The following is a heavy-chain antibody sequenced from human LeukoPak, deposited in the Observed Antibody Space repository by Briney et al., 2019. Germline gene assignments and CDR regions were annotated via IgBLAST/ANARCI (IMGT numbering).Heavy chain of an antibody. CDR3: ARDRRYCSSTSCQQYYYYGMDV. CDR2: IYYSGST. CDR1: GGSISSGDYY. D-gene: IGHD2-2*01. V-gene: IGHV4-30-4*01. J-gene: IGHJ6*02. Sequence: SQTLSLTCTVSGGSISSGDYYWSWIRQPPGKGLEWIGYIYYSGSTYYNTSLKSRVTISVDTSKNQFSLKLSSVTAADTAVYYCARDRRYCSSTSCQQYYYYGMDVWGQGTTVTVSS.